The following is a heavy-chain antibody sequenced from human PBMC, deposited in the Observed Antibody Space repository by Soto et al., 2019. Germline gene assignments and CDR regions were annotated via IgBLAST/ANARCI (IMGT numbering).Heavy chain of an antibody. CDR3: ARDLSIGGFFDP. CDR1: GDSVNSYY. Sequence: SETLSLTCTVSGDSVNSYYWTWIRQPPGKELEWIGYIHYTGRTNCNPSLKSRITMSVDTSKNQFSLRLSSVTAADTPIYYCARDLSIGGFFDPWGQGTLVTVSS. J-gene: IGHJ5*02. D-gene: IGHD3-10*01. V-gene: IGHV4-59*02. CDR2: IHYTGRT.